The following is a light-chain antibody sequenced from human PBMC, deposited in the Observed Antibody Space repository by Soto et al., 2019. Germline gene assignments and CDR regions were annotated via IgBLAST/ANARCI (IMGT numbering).Light chain of an antibody. Sequence: DRQMTQSTSTLSPSIGDRLSISCRASQSIGNRLAWYQQKPGTAPKVLIYDASTLESGVPSRFSGSGSGTNFILTISSLQPDDFATYYCQHYGGLWTFGLGTKV. CDR2: DAS. V-gene: IGKV1-5*01. CDR3: QHYGGLWT. J-gene: IGKJ1*01. CDR1: QSIGNR.